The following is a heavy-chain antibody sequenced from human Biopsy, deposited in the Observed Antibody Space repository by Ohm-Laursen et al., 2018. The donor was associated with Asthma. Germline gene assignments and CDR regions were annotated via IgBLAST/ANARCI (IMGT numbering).Heavy chain of an antibody. D-gene: IGHD3-22*01. Sequence: ASVKASCKASGYTVTRYAINWVRQAPGQGLEWMGWINTNTGNPTYAQGFTGRFVFSLDTSVNMAHLQISSLKAEDTAVYYCARMISYYHEMRAPFFDYWGQGTLVTVSS. V-gene: IGHV7-4-1*04. J-gene: IGHJ4*02. CDR1: GYTVTRYA. CDR2: INTNTGNP. CDR3: ARMISYYHEMRAPFFDY.